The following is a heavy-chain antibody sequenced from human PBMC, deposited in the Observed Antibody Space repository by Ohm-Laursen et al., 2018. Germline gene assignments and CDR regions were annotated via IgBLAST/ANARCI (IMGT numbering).Heavy chain of an antibody. Sequence: ATVKISCKVSGYTFSTYDIVWVRQAAGQGPEWMGGMNPNSGNTGYSGDTGYQHKFRGRITMTRDTSISTAYMELSGLTSEDTATYYCARAVRNQLVSDYWGQGTLVTVSS. J-gene: IGHJ4*02. CDR3: ARAVRNQLVSDY. V-gene: IGHV1-8*01. D-gene: IGHD2-2*01. CDR2: MNPNSGNTGYSGDT. CDR1: GYTFSTYD.